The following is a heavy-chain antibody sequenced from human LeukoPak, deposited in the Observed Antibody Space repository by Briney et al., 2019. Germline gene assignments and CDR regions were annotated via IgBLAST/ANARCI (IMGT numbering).Heavy chain of an antibody. CDR2: IIPIFGTA. Sequence: SVKVSCKASGGTFSSYAISWVRQAPGQGLEWMGGIIPIFGTANYAQKFQGRVTITADKSTSTAYMELSSLRSEDTAVYYCARGSRPVYNLLTGKRYFDYWGQGTLLTVSS. V-gene: IGHV1-69*06. CDR3: ARGSRPVYNLLTGKRYFDY. D-gene: IGHD3-9*01. J-gene: IGHJ4*02. CDR1: GGTFSSYA.